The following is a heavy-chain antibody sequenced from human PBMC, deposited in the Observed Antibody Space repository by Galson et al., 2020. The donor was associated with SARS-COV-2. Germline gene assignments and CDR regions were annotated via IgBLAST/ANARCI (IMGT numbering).Heavy chain of an antibody. CDR3: ARDRVATIRDHYYAMDV. V-gene: IGHV3-30*04. Sequence: GGSLRLSCAASGFTFRTYAMHWVRQAPGKGLEWVAVISFDGDNKYYADSVKGRFTISRDNAKNTLYLQTNSLRPDDTAVYFCARDRVATIRDHYYAMDVWGQGTTVTVSS. D-gene: IGHD5-12*01. J-gene: IGHJ6*02. CDR2: ISFDGDNK. CDR1: GFTFRTYA.